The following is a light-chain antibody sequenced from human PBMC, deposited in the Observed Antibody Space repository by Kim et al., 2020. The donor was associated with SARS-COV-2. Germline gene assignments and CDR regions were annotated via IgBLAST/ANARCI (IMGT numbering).Light chain of an antibody. CDR3: QAWDSSGVV. CDR1: QLGDKY. J-gene: IGLJ2*01. V-gene: IGLV3-1*01. Sequence: SYELTQPPSVSVSPGQTASITCSGDQLGDKYACWYQQKPGQSPVLVIYQDSKRPSGIPERFSGSNSGNTATLTISGTQAMDEADYYCQAWDSSGVVFGGG. CDR2: QDS.